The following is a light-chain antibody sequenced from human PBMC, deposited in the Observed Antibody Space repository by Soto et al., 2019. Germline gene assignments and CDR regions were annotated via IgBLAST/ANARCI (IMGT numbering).Light chain of an antibody. CDR1: QSVSSSY. CDR3: QQYNQWPGT. V-gene: IGKV3D-15*01. Sequence: GECSSLCWTSSQSVSSSYLAWYQQKPGQAPRLLIYGASTRATGIPDRFSGSGSGTEITLTISSLQSEDLVFYYWQQYNQWPGTFGPGTKVDIK. CDR2: GAS. J-gene: IGKJ3*01.